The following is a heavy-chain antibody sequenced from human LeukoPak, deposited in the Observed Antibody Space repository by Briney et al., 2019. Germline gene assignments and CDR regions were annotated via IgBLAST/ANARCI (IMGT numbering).Heavy chain of an antibody. Sequence: ASVKVSCKASGYTFTSYGISWVRQAPGQGLEWMGWINTKSGYTGYAQHFQGRVTITRDTSISTAYMELSSLRSEDTAVYYCARVDGSPDYWGQGTLVTVSS. CDR2: INTKSGYT. J-gene: IGHJ4*02. V-gene: IGHV1-8*03. CDR3: ARVDGSPDY. CDR1: GYTFTSYG. D-gene: IGHD2-15*01.